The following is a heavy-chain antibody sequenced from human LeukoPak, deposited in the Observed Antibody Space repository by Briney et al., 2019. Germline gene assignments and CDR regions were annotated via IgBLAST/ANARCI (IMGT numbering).Heavy chain of an antibody. D-gene: IGHD6-6*01. J-gene: IGHJ5*02. V-gene: IGHV3-21*04. CDR1: GFTFSSYS. CDR3: ARVREYSSSRWFDP. Sequence: GGSLRLSCAASGFTFSSYSMNWVRQAPGKGLEWVSSISSSSSYIYYADSVKGRFTISRDNAKNSLYLQMNSLRAEDTALYHCARVREYSSSRWFDPWGQGTLVTVSS. CDR2: ISSSSSYI.